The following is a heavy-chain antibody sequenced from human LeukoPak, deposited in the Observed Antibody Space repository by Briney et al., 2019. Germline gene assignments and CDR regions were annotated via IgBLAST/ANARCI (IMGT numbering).Heavy chain of an antibody. V-gene: IGHV1-69*13. Sequence: SVKVSFTASGGTFSIYAISWVRQAPGQGLEWMGGIIPIFGTANYAQKFQGRVTITADESTSTAYMELSSLRSEDTAVYYCASRYYYDSSGAYYYGMDVWGQGTTVTVSS. CDR2: IIPIFGTA. CDR1: GGTFSIYA. D-gene: IGHD3-22*01. J-gene: IGHJ6*02. CDR3: ASRYYYDSSGAYYYGMDV.